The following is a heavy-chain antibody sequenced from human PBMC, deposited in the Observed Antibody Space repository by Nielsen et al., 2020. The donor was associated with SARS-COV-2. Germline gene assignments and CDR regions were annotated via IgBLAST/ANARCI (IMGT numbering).Heavy chain of an antibody. V-gene: IGHV3-11*04. Sequence: GESLKISCAASGFTFSGYYMSWIRQAPGKGLEWISYTSSSGSTMDYADSVKGRFTISRDNSKNTLYLQMNSLRAEDTAVYYCARDFGLEYSSSPGGDYWGQGTLVTVSS. CDR3: ARDFGLEYSSSPGGDY. J-gene: IGHJ4*02. CDR2: TSSSGSTM. D-gene: IGHD6-6*01. CDR1: GFTFSGYY.